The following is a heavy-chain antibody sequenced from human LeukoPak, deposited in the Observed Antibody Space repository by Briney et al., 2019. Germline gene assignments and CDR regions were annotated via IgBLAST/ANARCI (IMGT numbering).Heavy chain of an antibody. CDR2: IDWDDDK. V-gene: IGHV2-70*01. CDR3: ARSWRGSGTYEFDP. J-gene: IGHJ5*02. CDR1: GFSLRTRGMC. D-gene: IGHD3-10*01. Sequence: SGPALLQPTPTLTLTYTFSGFSLRTRGMCVRWIRQPPVKALEWLSLIDWDDDKYYSTSLKTRLTISKDTSKNQVVLTMTNMDPVDTATYYCARSWRGSGTYEFDPWGQGTLVAVS.